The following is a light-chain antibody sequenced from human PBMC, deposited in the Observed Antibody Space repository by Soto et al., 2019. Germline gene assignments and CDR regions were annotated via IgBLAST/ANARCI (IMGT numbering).Light chain of an antibody. CDR2: DAS. CDR1: QSISSW. CDR3: HQYNSYSGT. Sequence: DIQMTQSPSTLSASVGDRVTITCRASQSISSWLAWYQQKPGKAPKLLIYDASSLESGVPSRFSGSGSGTEFTLTISSLQPDDFAAYYCHQYNSYSGTCGQGTKVDIK. V-gene: IGKV1-5*01. J-gene: IGKJ1*01.